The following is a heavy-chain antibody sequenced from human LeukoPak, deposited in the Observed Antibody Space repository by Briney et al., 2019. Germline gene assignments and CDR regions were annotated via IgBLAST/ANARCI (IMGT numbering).Heavy chain of an antibody. J-gene: IGHJ4*02. D-gene: IGHD6-19*01. Sequence: GRSLRLSCAASGFTLSSYAMHWVRQAPGKGLEWVAVISYDGSNKYYADSVKGRFTISRDNSKNTLYLQMNSLRAEDTAVYYCARDLSSGWLDYWGQGTLVTVSS. CDR3: ARDLSSGWLDY. V-gene: IGHV3-30*04. CDR2: ISYDGSNK. CDR1: GFTLSSYA.